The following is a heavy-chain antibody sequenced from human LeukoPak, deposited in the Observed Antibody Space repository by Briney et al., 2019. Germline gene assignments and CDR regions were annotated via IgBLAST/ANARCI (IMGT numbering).Heavy chain of an antibody. CDR3: ARALRVVPTGFISNYSYYMDV. Sequence: ASVKVSCKASGYTFTGYYMHWVRQAPGQGLEWMGWINPNSGGTNYAQKFQGRVTMTRDTSISTAYMELSRLRSEDTAVYYCARALRVVPTGFISNYSYYMDVWGKGTTVTVSS. J-gene: IGHJ6*03. D-gene: IGHD2-2*01. CDR2: INPNSGGT. CDR1: GYTFTGYY. V-gene: IGHV1-2*02.